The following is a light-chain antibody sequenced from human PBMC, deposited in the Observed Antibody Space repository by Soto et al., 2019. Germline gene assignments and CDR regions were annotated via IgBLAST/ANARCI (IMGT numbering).Light chain of an antibody. V-gene: IGKV1-5*01. CDR1: QSIRYY. CDR2: GAS. J-gene: IGKJ1*01. CDR3: QHHNSYSQT. Sequence: DLHLTQSPPTLSASVGDRVTITCRASQSIRYYLAWYQQMPGKAPKLLIYGASSLQSGVPSRFSGSGSGTEFTLTISSLQPDDFATYFCQHHNSYSQTFGQGTKV.